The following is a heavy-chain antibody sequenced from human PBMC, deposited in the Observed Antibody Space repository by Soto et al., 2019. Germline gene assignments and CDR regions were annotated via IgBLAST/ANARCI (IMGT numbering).Heavy chain of an antibody. D-gene: IGHD2-21*02. CDR3: AKVQWVVTAIRRFDY. Sequence: LRLSCAASGFTFSSYAMSWVRQAPGKGLEWVSAISGSGGSTYYADSVKGRFTISRDNSKNTLYLQMNSLRAEDTAVYYCAKVQWVVTAIRRFDYWGQGTLVTVSS. CDR1: GFTFSSYA. V-gene: IGHV3-23*01. J-gene: IGHJ4*02. CDR2: ISGSGGST.